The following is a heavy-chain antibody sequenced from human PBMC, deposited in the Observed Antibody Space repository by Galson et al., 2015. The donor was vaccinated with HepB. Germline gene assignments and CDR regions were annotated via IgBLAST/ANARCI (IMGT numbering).Heavy chain of an antibody. V-gene: IGHV1-18*04. CDR3: ARDLNDVVVVAATPGWFDP. CDR1: GYTFTSYG. D-gene: IGHD2-15*01. Sequence: SVKVSCKAFGYTFTSYGISWVRQAPGQGLEWMGWISAYNGNTNYAQKLQGRVTMTTDTSTSTAYMELRSLRSDDTAVYYCARDLNDVVVVAATPGWFDPWGQGTLVTVSS. J-gene: IGHJ5*02. CDR2: ISAYNGNT.